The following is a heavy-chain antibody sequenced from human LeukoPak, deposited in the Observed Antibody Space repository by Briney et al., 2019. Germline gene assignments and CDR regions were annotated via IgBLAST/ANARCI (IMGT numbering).Heavy chain of an antibody. CDR3: AKDFDRNYSLDY. CDR2: IQNDGRRK. D-gene: IGHD1-14*01. Sequence: PGGSLRLSCAASGCIFSSHGMHWVRQAPGKGLEWLAFIQNDGRRKDYADSVRGRFTISRDSSKNTMYLEMSSLRAEDTAVYYCAKDFDRNYSLDYWGQGTLVTVSS. CDR1: GCIFSSHG. J-gene: IGHJ4*02. V-gene: IGHV3-30*02.